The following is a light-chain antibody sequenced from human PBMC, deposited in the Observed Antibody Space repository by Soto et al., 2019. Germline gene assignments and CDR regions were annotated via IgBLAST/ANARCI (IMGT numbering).Light chain of an antibody. V-gene: IGLV3-21*02. CDR3: QVWESGRGV. Sequence: LTQPPSVSVAPGQTARITCGGNNIGGKSVHWYQQKPGQAPVLVVYDDSDRPSGIPERFSGSNSVNTATLTISRVAAGDEADYYCQVWESGRGVFGTGTKVTVL. CDR2: DDS. J-gene: IGLJ1*01. CDR1: NIGGKS.